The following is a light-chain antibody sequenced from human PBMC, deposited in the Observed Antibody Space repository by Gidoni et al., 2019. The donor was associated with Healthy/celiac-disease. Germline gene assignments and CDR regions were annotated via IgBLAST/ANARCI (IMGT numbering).Light chain of an antibody. CDR1: ISDVGSYNL. V-gene: IGLV2-23*01. CDR2: EGS. Sequence: QSALTQPASVSWSPRQSITISCTGTISDVGSYNLVSWYQQHPGKAPKLMIYEGSKRPSGVSNRFSGSKSGNTASLTISGLQAEDEADYYCCSYAGSSTLVFGGGTKLTVL. CDR3: CSYAGSSTLV. J-gene: IGLJ2*01.